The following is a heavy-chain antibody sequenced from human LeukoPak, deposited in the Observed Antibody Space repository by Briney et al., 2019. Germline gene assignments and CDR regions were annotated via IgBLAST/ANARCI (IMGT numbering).Heavy chain of an antibody. CDR3: AKSWDYYDTSGKDY. Sequence: GRSLRLSCAASGFTFSSYGMHWVRQAPGKGLEWVAVISYDGSNKYYADSVKGRFTISRDNSKNTLYLQMNSLRAEDTAVFYCAKSWDYYDTSGKDYWGQGTLVTVSS. CDR2: ISYDGSNK. D-gene: IGHD3-22*01. CDR1: GFTFSSYG. V-gene: IGHV3-30*18. J-gene: IGHJ4*02.